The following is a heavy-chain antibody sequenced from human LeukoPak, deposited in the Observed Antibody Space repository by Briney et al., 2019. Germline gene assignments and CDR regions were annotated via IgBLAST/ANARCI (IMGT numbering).Heavy chain of an antibody. CDR3: ASFNAASFDY. J-gene: IGHJ4*02. CDR1: GGSISSSSYY. D-gene: IGHD6-13*01. V-gene: IGHV4-39*07. CDR2: IYYSGST. Sequence: TSETLSLTCTVSGGSISSSSYYWGWIRQPPGKGLEWIGSIYYSGSTYYNPSLKSRVTISVDTSKNQFSLKLSSVTAADTAVYYCASFNAASFDYWGQGTLVTVSS.